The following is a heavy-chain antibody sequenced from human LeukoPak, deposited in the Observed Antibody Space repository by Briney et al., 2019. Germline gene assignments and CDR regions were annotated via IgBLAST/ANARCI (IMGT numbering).Heavy chain of an antibody. D-gene: IGHD1-26*01. CDR1: GFSFSSYN. Sequence: GGSLRLSCAASGFSFSSYNMNWVRQAPGKVLEWGSSITTSSTYTFYADSVKGRFTISRDNAKNSLYLQMNSLRVEDTAVYYCARDPYSGSYGDSYYYYMDVWGKGTTVTISS. CDR2: ITTSSTYT. J-gene: IGHJ6*03. V-gene: IGHV3-21*01. CDR3: ARDPYSGSYGDSYYYYMDV.